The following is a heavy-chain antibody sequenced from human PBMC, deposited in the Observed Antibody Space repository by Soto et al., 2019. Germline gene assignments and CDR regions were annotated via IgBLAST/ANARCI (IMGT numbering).Heavy chain of an antibody. Sequence: GGSLRLSCAACAFSFSKYGMHWVRQAPGKAPAWAGLISCDRSDRFYADSVKGRVTISRDDSKNTLYLQMNSLRTEDTAMYYCSKDGGWDSVGSGSDFAHDPWWHGTLVTV. CDR3: SKDGGWDSVGSGSDFAHDP. V-gene: IGHV3-30*18. J-gene: IGHJ5*02. CDR1: AFSFSKYG. CDR2: ISCDRSDR. D-gene: IGHD2-15*01.